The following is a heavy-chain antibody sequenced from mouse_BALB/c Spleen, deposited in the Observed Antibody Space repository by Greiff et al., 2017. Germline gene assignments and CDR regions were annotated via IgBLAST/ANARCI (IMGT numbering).Heavy chain of an antibody. CDR3: ARGAVTPYYAMDY. J-gene: IGHJ4*01. D-gene: IGHD2-3*01. V-gene: IGHV1S29*02. Sequence: VQLKESGPELVKPGASVKISCKASGYTFTDYNMHWVKQSHGKSLEWIGYIYPYNGGTGYNQKFKSKATLTVDNSSSTAYMELRSLTSEDSAVYYCARGAVTPYYAMDYWGQGTSVTVSS. CDR2: IYPYNGGT. CDR1: GYTFTDYN.